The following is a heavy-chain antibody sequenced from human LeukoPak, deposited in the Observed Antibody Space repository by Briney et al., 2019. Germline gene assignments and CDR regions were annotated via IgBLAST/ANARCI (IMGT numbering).Heavy chain of an antibody. CDR1: GFTFSSYA. V-gene: IGHV3-23*01. Sequence: GGSLRLSCAASGFTFSSYAMSWVRQAPGKGLEWVSAISASGGTGGSTYYADSVKGRFTISRDNAKNSLYLQMNSLRAEDTAVYYCARATYYDFWSGYLPRSVYYYYMDVWGKGTTVTVSS. CDR3: ARATYYDFWSGYLPRSVYYYYMDV. CDR2: ISASGGTGGST. J-gene: IGHJ6*03. D-gene: IGHD3-3*01.